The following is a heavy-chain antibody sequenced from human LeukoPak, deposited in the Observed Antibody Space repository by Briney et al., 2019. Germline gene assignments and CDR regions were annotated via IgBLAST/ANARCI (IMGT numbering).Heavy chain of an antibody. CDR1: GLTFSSYA. V-gene: IGHV3-23*01. CDR2: ISDSGDST. CDR3: AKRGVERVGDYHYYYYLDV. J-gene: IGHJ6*03. Sequence: GSLRLSCAASGLTFSSYAMNWVRPAPGKGLQWVSSISDSGDSTYYADSVKGRFTISRDTSKNTLFLQMNSLRAEDTALYYCAKRGVERVGDYHYYYYLDVWGKGTTVTVSS. D-gene: IGHD1-1*01.